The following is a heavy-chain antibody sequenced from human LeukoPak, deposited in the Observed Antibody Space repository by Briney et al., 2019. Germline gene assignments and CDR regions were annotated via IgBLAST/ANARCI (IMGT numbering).Heavy chain of an antibody. CDR1: GFTFSSYS. D-gene: IGHD6-13*01. CDR2: ISSSSSYI. Sequence: GGSLRLSCAASGFTFSSYSMNWVRQAPGKGLEWVSSISSSSSYIYYADSVKGRFTISRDNAKNSLYLQMNSLRAEDTAAYYCARDGAAADLFDYWGQGTLVTVSS. CDR3: ARDGAAADLFDY. V-gene: IGHV3-21*01. J-gene: IGHJ4*02.